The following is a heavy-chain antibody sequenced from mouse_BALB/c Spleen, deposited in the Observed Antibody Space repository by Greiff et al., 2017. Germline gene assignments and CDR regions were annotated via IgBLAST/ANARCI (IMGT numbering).Heavy chain of an antibody. D-gene: IGHD2-14*01. J-gene: IGHJ4*01. V-gene: IGHV1-39*01. CDR3: ARAVRRDYYAMDY. CDR1: GYSFTDYI. CDR2: INPYYGST. Sequence: VQLQQTGPELVKPGASVKISCKASGYSFTDYIMLWVKQSHGKSLEWIGNINPYYGSTSYNLKFKGKATLTVDKSSSTAYMQLNSLTSEDSAVYYCARAVRRDYYAMDYWGQGTSVTVSS.